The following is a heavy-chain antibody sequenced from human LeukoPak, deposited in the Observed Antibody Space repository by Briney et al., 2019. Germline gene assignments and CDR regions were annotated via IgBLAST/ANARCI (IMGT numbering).Heavy chain of an antibody. CDR1: GFTVSSTF. D-gene: IGHD2-21*02. J-gene: IGHJ3*02. V-gene: IGHV3-53*05. Sequence: QPGGSLRLSCAASGFTVSSTFMSWVHQAPGKGLEWVSVIYSGGGTDYADSVKGRFTISRDNSKNTLYLQMNSLRAEDTAVYYCARAVGVTAIHNAFDIWGQGTMVTVS. CDR2: IYSGGGT. CDR3: ARAVGVTAIHNAFDI.